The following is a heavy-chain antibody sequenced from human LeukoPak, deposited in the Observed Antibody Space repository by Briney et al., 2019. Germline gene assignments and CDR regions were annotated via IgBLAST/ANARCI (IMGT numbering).Heavy chain of an antibody. CDR3: AGPFWSQYDY. V-gene: IGHV3-30*03. Sequence: GGFLRLSCAASGFTFSSYGMHWVRQAPGKGLEWVAVISYDGSNKYYADSVKGRFTISRDNSKNTLYLQMNSLRAEDTAVYYCAGPFWSQYDYWGQGTLVTVSS. CDR1: GFTFSSYG. J-gene: IGHJ4*02. CDR2: ISYDGSNK. D-gene: IGHD3-3*01.